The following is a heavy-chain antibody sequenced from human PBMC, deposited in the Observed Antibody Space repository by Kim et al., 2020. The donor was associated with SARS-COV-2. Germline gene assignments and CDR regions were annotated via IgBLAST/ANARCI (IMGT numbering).Heavy chain of an antibody. CDR2: IYYSGST. V-gene: IGHV4-61*01. J-gene: IGHJ4*02. Sequence: SETLSLTRTVSGGSVSSGSYYWSWIRQPPGKGLEWIGYIYYSGSTNYNPSLKSRVTISVDTSKNQFSLKLSSVTAADTAVYYCARDRTGIYGSGFDYWGQGTLVTVSS. CDR3: ARDRTGIYGSGFDY. D-gene: IGHD3-10*01. CDR1: GGSVSSGSYY.